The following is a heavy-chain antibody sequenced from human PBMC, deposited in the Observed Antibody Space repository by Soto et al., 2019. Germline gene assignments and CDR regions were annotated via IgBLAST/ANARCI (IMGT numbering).Heavy chain of an antibody. CDR1: GGSFSGYY. D-gene: IGHD6-19*01. CDR2: INHSGST. Sequence: PSETLSLTCAVYGGSFSGYYWGWIRQPPGKGLEWIGEINHSGSTNYNPSLKSRVTISVATSKIQFSLKLCSVTAADTAVYYCARGLEYSSGWYRFYYFDYWGQGTLVTVSS. CDR3: ARGLEYSSGWYRFYYFDY. V-gene: IGHV4-34*01. J-gene: IGHJ4*02.